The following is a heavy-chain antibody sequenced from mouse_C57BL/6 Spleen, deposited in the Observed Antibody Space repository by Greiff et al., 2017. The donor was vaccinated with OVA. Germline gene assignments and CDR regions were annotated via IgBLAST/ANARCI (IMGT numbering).Heavy chain of an antibody. CDR3: ARGGYDYDCDY. D-gene: IGHD2-4*01. CDR2: INPGGGGT. J-gene: IGHJ2*01. V-gene: IGHV1-54*01. Sequence: QVQLQQSGAELVRPGTSVKVSCKASGYAFTNYLIEWVKQRPGQGLEWIGVINPGGGGTNYNEKFKGKATLTADKSSSTAYMQLSSLTSEDSAVYFCARGGYDYDCDYWGQGTTLTVSS. CDR1: GYAFTNYL.